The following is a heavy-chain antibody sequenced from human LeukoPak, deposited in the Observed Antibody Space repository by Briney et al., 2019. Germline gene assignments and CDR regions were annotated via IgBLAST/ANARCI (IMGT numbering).Heavy chain of an antibody. CDR3: ARDPRNYVWGSYRLVGGYFDY. J-gene: IGHJ4*02. CDR1: GFTFSSYA. CDR2: ISYDGSNK. D-gene: IGHD3-16*02. V-gene: IGHV3-30-3*01. Sequence: GGSLRLSCAASGFTFSSYAMHWVRQAPGKGLEWVAVISYDGSNKYYADSVKGRFTISRDYSKNTMYLQMNSLRAEDTAVYYCARDPRNYVWGSYRLVGGYFDYWGQGTLVTVSS.